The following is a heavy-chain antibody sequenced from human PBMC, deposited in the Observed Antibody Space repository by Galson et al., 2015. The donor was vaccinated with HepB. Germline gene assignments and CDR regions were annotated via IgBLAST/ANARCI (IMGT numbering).Heavy chain of an antibody. V-gene: IGHV3-74*01. Sequence: SLRLSCAASGFTFSSYWMHWVRQAPGKGPVWVSRINSDGSSTSYADSVKGRFTISRDNAKNTLYLQMNSLRAEDTAVYYCAAFRGVDYWGQGTLVTVSS. CDR1: GFTFSSYW. D-gene: IGHD3-10*01. CDR2: INSDGSST. J-gene: IGHJ4*02. CDR3: AAFRGVDY.